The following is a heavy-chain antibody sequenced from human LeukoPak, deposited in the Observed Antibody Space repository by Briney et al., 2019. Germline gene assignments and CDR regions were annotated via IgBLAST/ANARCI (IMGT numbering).Heavy chain of an antibody. CDR3: TTLIVVVTGSEDIDAFDI. J-gene: IGHJ3*02. CDR2: IRSKAYGGTT. Sequence: SGGSLRLSCAASGFTFSSYWMYWVRQAPGKGLEWVGFIRSKAYGGTTEYAASVKGRFTISRDDSKSIAYLQMNSLKTEDTAVYYCTTLIVVVTGSEDIDAFDIWGQGTMVTVSS. D-gene: IGHD2-2*01. V-gene: IGHV3-49*04. CDR1: GFTFSSYW.